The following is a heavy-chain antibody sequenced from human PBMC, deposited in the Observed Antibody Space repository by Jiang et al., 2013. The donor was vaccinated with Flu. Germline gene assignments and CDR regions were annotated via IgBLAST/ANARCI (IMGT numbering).Heavy chain of an antibody. CDR3: ARIAAASREFDY. Sequence: QTLSLTCVISGDSVSSNSAAWNWIRQSPSRGLEWLGRTYYRSKWYSEYAASVRSRMTINPDTSKNQFSLQLNSVTPEDTAVYYCARIAAASREFDYWGQGTLVTVSS. J-gene: IGHJ4*02. CDR1: GDSVSSNSAA. D-gene: IGHD6-13*01. V-gene: IGHV6-1*01. CDR2: TYYRSKWYS.